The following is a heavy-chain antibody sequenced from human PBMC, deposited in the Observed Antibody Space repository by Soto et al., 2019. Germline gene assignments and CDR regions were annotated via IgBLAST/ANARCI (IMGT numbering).Heavy chain of an antibody. CDR3: ARRSSGWYLVYWFDP. Sequence: PSETLSLTCTVSGGSISSSSYYWGWIRQPPGKGLEWIGSIYYSGSTYYNPSLKSRVTISVDTSKNQFSLKLSSVTAADTAVYYSARRSSGWYLVYWFDPWGQGTLVTVSS. CDR1: GGSISSSSYY. D-gene: IGHD6-19*01. CDR2: IYYSGST. V-gene: IGHV4-39*01. J-gene: IGHJ5*02.